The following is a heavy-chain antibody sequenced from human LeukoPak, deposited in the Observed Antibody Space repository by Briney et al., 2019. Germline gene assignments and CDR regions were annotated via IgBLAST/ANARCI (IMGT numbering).Heavy chain of an antibody. J-gene: IGHJ5*02. CDR1: GYTFTGYY. V-gene: IGHV1-2*02. CDR3: ARAVGPRGGNWFDP. Sequence: GASVKVSCKASGYTFTGYYMHWVRRAPGQGLEWMGWINPNSGGTNYAQKFQGRVTMTRDTSTSTVYMDLSSLRSEDTAVYYCARAVGPRGGNWFDPWGQGTLVTVSS. D-gene: IGHD1-26*01. CDR2: INPNSGGT.